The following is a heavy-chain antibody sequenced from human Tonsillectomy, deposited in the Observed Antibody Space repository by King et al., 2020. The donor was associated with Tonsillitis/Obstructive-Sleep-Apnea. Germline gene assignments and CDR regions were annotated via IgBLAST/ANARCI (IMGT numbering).Heavy chain of an antibody. D-gene: IGHD3-10*01. J-gene: IGHJ4*02. CDR3: ARVDYASWPLDY. CDR1: GFPFRSYW. Sequence: QRGEDGGGLVQPGGSGRLSCEAAGFPFRSYWMHWVRQAAGKGLVWVSLINSEGSNTNYADSVKGRFTVSRDNAKNTLYLQMNSLRAEDTALYYCARVDYASWPLDYWGQGALVTVSS. CDR2: INSEGSNT. V-gene: IGHV3-74*01.